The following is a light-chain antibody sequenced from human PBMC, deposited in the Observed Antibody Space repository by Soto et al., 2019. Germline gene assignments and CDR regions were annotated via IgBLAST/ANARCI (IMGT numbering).Light chain of an antibody. V-gene: IGLV2-14*03. CDR2: DVS. CDR3: TSYTTSNTVV. CDR1: SSDVGGYNY. J-gene: IGLJ3*02. Sequence: QSVLTQPASVSGSPGQSITISCTGTSSDVGGYNYVSWYQQHPGKAPKFMIYDVSNRPSGVSNRFSGSKSGNTASLTISGLQAKDEADYYCTSYTTSNTVVFGGGTKVTVL.